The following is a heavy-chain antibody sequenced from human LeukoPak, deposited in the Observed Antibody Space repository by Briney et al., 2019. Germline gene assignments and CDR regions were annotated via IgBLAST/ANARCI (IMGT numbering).Heavy chain of an antibody. CDR2: ITSGSSYI. D-gene: IGHD1-26*01. CDR3: ARDPYSGSYGNYYYYFMDV. V-gene: IGHV3-11*06. Sequence: PGGSLRLSCAASGFTFSDYYMSWIRQAPGKGLEGVSSITSGSSYIYYADSVKGRFTISRDNVKNSLYLQMNSLRAEDTAVYYCARDPYSGSYGNYYYYFMDVWGKGTTVTISS. J-gene: IGHJ6*03. CDR1: GFTFSDYY.